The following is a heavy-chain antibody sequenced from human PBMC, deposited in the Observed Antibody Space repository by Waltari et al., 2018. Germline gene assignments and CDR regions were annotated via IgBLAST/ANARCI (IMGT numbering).Heavy chain of an antibody. D-gene: IGHD3-22*01. J-gene: IGHJ6*02. CDR3: ARDYCDRTNCHGMDV. V-gene: IGHV3-30*04. CDR2: ISYNGRNI. Sequence: QVQLVESGGGLVQPGRSLRLSWASSELALSSYAMPWVRQAPGKGLEWVAVISYNGRNIYYVDSVKGRFTISRDNSKRTLYLQMNSLRAEDTAVYYCARDYCDRTNCHGMDVWGQGTTVTVSS. CDR1: ELALSSYA.